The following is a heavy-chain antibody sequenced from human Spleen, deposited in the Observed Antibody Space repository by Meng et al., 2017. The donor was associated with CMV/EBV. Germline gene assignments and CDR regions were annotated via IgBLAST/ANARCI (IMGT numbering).Heavy chain of an antibody. V-gene: IGHV3-20*04. Sequence: GGSLRLSCTVSGGSISSSSYYWGWIRQPPGKGLEWVSGINWNSGSTDYGDSVRGRFTISRDSAKNSLYLQMNSLRADDTALYYCARGYVEYTALDYWGQGTLVTVSS. J-gene: IGHJ4*02. D-gene: IGHD5-18*01. CDR3: ARGYVEYTALDY. CDR2: INWNSGST. CDR1: GGSISSSSYY.